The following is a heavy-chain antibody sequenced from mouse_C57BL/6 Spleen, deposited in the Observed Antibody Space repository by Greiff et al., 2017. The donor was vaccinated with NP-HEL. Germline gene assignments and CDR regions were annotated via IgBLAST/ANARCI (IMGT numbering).Heavy chain of an antibody. J-gene: IGHJ1*03. CDR2: IDPSDSYT. Sequence: QVQLKQPGAELVMPGASVKLSCKASGYTFTSYWMHWVKQRPGQGLEWIGEIDPSDSYTNYNQKFKGKSTLTVDKSSSTAYMQLSSLTSEDSAVYYCARRWDYDVDWYFDVWGTGTTVTVSS. D-gene: IGHD2-4*01. CDR1: GYTFTSYW. V-gene: IGHV1-69*01. CDR3: ARRWDYDVDWYFDV.